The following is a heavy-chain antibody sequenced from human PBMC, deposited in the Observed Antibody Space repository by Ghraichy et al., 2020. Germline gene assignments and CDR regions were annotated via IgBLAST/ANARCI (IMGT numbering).Heavy chain of an antibody. Sequence: GESLNISCAASGFTFSDYYMTWIRQAPGKGLEWVSYISSSGNNIDYADSVKGRFTISRDNAKNSLYLQMNSLRAEDTAVYYCARDQVAGSSGRYSLRYYYGLDVWGQGTTVTVSS. J-gene: IGHJ6*02. CDR1: GFTFSDYY. V-gene: IGHV3-11*01. D-gene: IGHD6-19*01. CDR2: ISSSGNNI. CDR3: ARDQVAGSSGRYSLRYYYGLDV.